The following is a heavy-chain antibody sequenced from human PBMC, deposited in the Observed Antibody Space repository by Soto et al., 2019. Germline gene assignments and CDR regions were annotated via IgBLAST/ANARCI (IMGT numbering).Heavy chain of an antibody. CDR2: INHSGST. J-gene: IGHJ6*02. V-gene: IGHV4-34*01. CDR1: GGSFSGYY. CDR3: ARPFLGGPTTGPPYSGMNV. D-gene: IGHD1-26*01. Sequence: SETLSLTCAVYGGSFSGYYWSWIRQPPGKGLEWIGEINHSGSTNYNPSLKSRVTISVDTSKNQFSLKLSSVAAADTAVYYCARPFLGGPTTGPPYSGMNVGAKGQRSP.